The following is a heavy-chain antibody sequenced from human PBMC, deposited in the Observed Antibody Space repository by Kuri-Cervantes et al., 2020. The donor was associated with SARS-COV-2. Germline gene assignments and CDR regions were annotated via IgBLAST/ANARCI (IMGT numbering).Heavy chain of an antibody. D-gene: IGHD2-15*01. CDR2: IYSGGSST. Sequence: GGSLRLSCAASGFTFSSYAMSWVRQAPGKGLEWVSVIYSGGSSTYYADSVKGRFTISRHNSKNTLYLQMNSLRAEDTAVYYCARRGSGHDYWGQGTLVTVSS. J-gene: IGHJ4*02. V-gene: IGHV3-23*03. CDR1: GFTFSSYA. CDR3: ARRGSGHDY.